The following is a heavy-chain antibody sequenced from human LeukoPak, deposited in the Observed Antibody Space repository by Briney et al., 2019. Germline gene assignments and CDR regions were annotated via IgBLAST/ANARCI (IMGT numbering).Heavy chain of an antibody. J-gene: IGHJ4*02. CDR3: AREVVITGHKPGGSYYLDY. CDR2: IYHSGST. V-gene: IGHV4-30-2*01. Sequence: PSETLSLTCAVSGGSISSGGYSWSWIRQPPGKGLEWIGYIYHSGSTYYNPSLKSRVTISVDRSKNQFSLKLSSVTAADTAVYYCAREVVITGHKPGGSYYLDYWGQGTLVTVSS. D-gene: IGHD1-14*01. CDR1: GGSISSGGYS.